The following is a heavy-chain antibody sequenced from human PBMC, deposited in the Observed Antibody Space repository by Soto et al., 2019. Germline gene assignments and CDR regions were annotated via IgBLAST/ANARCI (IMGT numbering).Heavy chain of an antibody. CDR3: AREGRRVAAAGTELYYYYYYGMDV. Sequence: PSETLSLTCTVSGGSISSYYWTWVRQSPGKGLEWIGYIYDTVSTYYNPSLKSRVTISVDTSKNQFSLKLSSVTAADTAVYYCAREGRRVAAAGTELYYYYYYGMDVWGQGTTVTV. CDR1: GGSISSYY. D-gene: IGHD6-13*01. J-gene: IGHJ6*02. V-gene: IGHV4-59*01. CDR2: IYDTVST.